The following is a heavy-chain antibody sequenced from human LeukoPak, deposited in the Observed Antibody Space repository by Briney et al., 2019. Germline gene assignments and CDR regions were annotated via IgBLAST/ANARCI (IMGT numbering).Heavy chain of an antibody. V-gene: IGHV4-4*07. Sequence: SETLSLTCTVSGGSISSYYWSWIRQPAGKGLEWIGRIYTSGSTNYNPSLKSRVTMSVDTSKNQFSLKLSSVTAADTAVYYCAREDSSGWSTWSDPWGQGTLVTVSS. J-gene: IGHJ5*02. CDR2: IYTSGST. CDR3: AREDSSGWSTWSDP. CDR1: GGSISSYY. D-gene: IGHD6-19*01.